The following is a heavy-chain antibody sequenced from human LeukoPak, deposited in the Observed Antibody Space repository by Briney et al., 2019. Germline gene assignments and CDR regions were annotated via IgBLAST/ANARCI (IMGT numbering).Heavy chain of an antibody. CDR2: IWYDGSNK. J-gene: IGHJ4*02. Sequence: GGSLRLSCAVSGFTFSNYWMTWVCQAPGKGLEWVAVIWYDGSNKYYADSVKGRFTISRDNSKNTLYLQMNSLRAEDTAVYYCAREGSADYYDSSGYYGIDYWGQGTLVTVSS. D-gene: IGHD3-22*01. V-gene: IGHV3-33*08. CDR3: AREGSADYYDSSGYYGIDY. CDR1: GFTFSNYW.